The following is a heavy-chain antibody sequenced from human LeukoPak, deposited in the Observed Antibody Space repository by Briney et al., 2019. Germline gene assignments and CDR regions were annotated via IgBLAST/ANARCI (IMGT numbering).Heavy chain of an antibody. CDR3: ARTRRGVIINY. CDR1: GCTFSSYW. CDR2: INSDGSST. J-gene: IGHJ4*02. Sequence: GGTLRLSCAASGCTFSSYWMHWVRQGPGKGLVWVSRINSDGSSTSYADSVKGRFTISRNNAKTTLYLQMTRLRAEDTAVYSCARTRRGVIINYWGQGTRVTVSS. V-gene: IGHV3-74*01. D-gene: IGHD3-10*01.